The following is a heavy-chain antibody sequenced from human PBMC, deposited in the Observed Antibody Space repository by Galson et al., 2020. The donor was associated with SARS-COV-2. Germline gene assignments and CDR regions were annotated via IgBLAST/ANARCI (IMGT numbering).Heavy chain of an antibody. Sequence: ASVKVSCKASGYTFTSYGISWVRQAPGQGLEWMGWISAYNGNTNYAQKLQGRVTMTTDTSTSTAYMELRSLRSDDTAVYYCARGYRITMVRGLSYYYYGMDVWGQGTTVTVSS. CDR1: GYTFTSYG. CDR3: ARGYRITMVRGLSYYYYGMDV. D-gene: IGHD3-10*01. J-gene: IGHJ6*02. V-gene: IGHV1-18*01. CDR2: ISAYNGNT.